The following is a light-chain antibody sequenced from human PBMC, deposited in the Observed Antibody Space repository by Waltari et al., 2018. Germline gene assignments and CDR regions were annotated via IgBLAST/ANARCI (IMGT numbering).Light chain of an antibody. J-gene: IGLJ3*02. V-gene: IGLV2-8*01. CDR3: SSYAGSNIWV. Sequence: QSALTQPPSASGSPGPSVTISCTGTCSDVGGYNYVSWYQQQPGKAPNLMIYEVSDRPAGVPDCFSGYKSGNTAFLTVSGLQAEEAAEYYCSSYAGSNIWVFGGGTKLTVL. CDR2: EVS. CDR1: CSDVGGYNY.